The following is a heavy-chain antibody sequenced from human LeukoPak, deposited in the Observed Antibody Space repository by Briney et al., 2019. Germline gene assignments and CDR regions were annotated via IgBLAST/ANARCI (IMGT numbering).Heavy chain of an antibody. CDR2: ISYDGSNK. J-gene: IGHJ4*02. V-gene: IGHV3-30*18. Sequence: GGSLRLSCAASGSTFSSYGMHWVRQAPGKGLEWVAVISYDGSNKYYADSVKGRFTISRDNSKNTLYLQMNSLRVEDTAVYYCAKDRSGYGSGSYSFDYWGQGTLATVSS. D-gene: IGHD3-10*01. CDR3: AKDRSGYGSGSYSFDY. CDR1: GSTFSSYG.